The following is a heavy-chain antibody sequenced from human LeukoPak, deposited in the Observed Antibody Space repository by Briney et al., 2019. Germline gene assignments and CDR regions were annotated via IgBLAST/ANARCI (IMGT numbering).Heavy chain of an antibody. CDR2: IYYCGST. CDR1: GGSIRSYY. J-gene: IGHJ4*02. CDR3: ARALTPGYCSGGTCSYFDY. D-gene: IGHD2-15*01. V-gene: IGHV4-59*01. Sequence: PSETLSLTCTVSGGSIRSYYWSWIRQPPGKGLEWIGYIYYCGSTNSNPSLKSRVTISVDTSKNQFSLKVSSVTAADTAVYYCARALTPGYCSGGTCSYFDYWGQGTLVTVSS.